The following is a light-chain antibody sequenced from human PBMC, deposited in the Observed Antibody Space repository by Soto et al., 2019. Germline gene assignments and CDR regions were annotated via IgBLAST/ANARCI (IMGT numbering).Light chain of an antibody. CDR2: KAS. Sequence: DIQMTQSPSTLSASVGDRVTITCRASQSISSWLAWYQQKPGRAPDLLIYKASNLQSGVPSRFSGSASGTQFTLTINKLQPDDFAIYYCQQYKKFPWTFGRGTKVDIK. J-gene: IGKJ1*01. CDR3: QQYKKFPWT. CDR1: QSISSW. V-gene: IGKV1-5*03.